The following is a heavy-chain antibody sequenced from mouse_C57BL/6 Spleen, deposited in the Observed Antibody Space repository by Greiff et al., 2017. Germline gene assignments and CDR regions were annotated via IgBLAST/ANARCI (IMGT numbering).Heavy chain of an antibody. V-gene: IGHV1-9*01. Sequence: VQLQQSGAELMKPGASVKLSCKATGYTFTGYWIEWVKQRPGHGLEWIGEILPGSGSTHYNEQFKGKATFTADTSSNTAYMQLSSLTTEDSAIYYCARNRRDYYGSSQYYFDYWGQGTTLTVSS. D-gene: IGHD1-1*01. J-gene: IGHJ2*01. CDR2: ILPGSGST. CDR1: GYTFTGYW. CDR3: ARNRRDYYGSSQYYFDY.